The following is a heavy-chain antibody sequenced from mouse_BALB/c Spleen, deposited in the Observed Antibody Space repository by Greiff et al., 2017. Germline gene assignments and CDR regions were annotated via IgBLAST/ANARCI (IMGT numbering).Heavy chain of an antibody. CDR2: IWAGGST. J-gene: IGHJ4*01. CDR3: ARDLPQAMDY. Sequence: VMLVESGPGLVAPSQSLSITCTVSGFSLTSYGVHWVRQPPGKGLEWLGVIWAGGSTNYNSALMSRLSISKDNSKSQVFLKMNSLQTDDTAMYYCARDLPQAMDYGGQGTSVTVSS. D-gene: IGHD2-1*01. CDR1: GFSLTSYG. V-gene: IGHV2-9*02.